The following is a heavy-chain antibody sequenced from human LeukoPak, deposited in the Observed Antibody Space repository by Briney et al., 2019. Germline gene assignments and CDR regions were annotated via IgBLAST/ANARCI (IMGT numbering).Heavy chain of an antibody. Sequence: GGSLRLSCAASGFTFSSYSMNWVRQAPGKGLEWVSYISSSSTIYYADSVKGRFTISRDNAKNSLYLQMNSLRAEDTAVYYCACYFDYWGQGTLATVSS. CDR3: ACYFDY. J-gene: IGHJ4*02. V-gene: IGHV3-48*01. CDR1: GFTFSSYS. CDR2: ISSSSTI.